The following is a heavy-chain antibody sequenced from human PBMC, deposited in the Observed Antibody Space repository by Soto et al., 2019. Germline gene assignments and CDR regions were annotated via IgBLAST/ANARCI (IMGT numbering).Heavy chain of an antibody. CDR2: INHSGST. Sequence: SETLSLTCAVYGGSFSGYYWSWIRQPPGKGLEWIGEINHSGSTNYNPSLKSRVTISVDTSKNQFSLKLSSVTAADTAVYYCARGPKKWIAAAGTGYYYYGMDVWGQGTTVTVSS. CDR1: GGSFSGYY. J-gene: IGHJ6*02. CDR3: ARGPKKWIAAAGTGYYYYGMDV. V-gene: IGHV4-34*01. D-gene: IGHD6-13*01.